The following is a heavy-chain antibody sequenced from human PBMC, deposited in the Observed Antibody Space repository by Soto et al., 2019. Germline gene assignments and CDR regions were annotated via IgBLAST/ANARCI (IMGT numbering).Heavy chain of an antibody. CDR1: GGTFSSYT. J-gene: IGHJ6*03. V-gene: IGHV1-69*02. D-gene: IGHD5-12*01. CDR2: IIPILGIA. Sequence: ASVKVSCKASGGTFSSYTISWVRQAPGQGLEWMGRIIPILGIANYAQKFQGRVTITADKSTSTAYMELSSLRSEDTAVYYCASKGDIVATIYPDYYYYYMDVWGKGTTVTVSS. CDR3: ASKGDIVATIYPDYYYYYMDV.